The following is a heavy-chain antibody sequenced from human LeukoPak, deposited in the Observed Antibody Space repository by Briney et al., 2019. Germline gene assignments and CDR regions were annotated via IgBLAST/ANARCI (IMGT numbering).Heavy chain of an antibody. CDR3: AFLGGGWLDAFDI. CDR2: ISSSGGST. CDR1: GFTFSSYA. Sequence: GGSLRLSCSASGFTFSSYAMHWVRQAPGKGLEYVSTISSSGGSTYYIDSVKGRFTISRDSSKNTLYLQMSSLRAEDTAVYYCAFLGGGWLDAFDIWGQGTMVAVSS. D-gene: IGHD5-24*01. J-gene: IGHJ3*02. V-gene: IGHV3-64D*09.